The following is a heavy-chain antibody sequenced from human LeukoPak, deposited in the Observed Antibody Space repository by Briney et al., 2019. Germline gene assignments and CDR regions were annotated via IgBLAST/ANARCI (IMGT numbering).Heavy chain of an antibody. D-gene: IGHD3-9*01. CDR1: GYTFTSYA. V-gene: IGHV7-4-1*02. Sequence: ASVKVSCKASGYTFTSYAMNWVRQAPGQGLEWMGWINTNTGNPTYAQGFTGRFVFSLDTSVSTAYLQISSLKAEDTAVYYCARDRSVLRYFEPEGTFDYWGQGTLVTVSS. CDR3: ARDRSVLRYFEPEGTFDY. J-gene: IGHJ4*02. CDR2: INTNTGNP.